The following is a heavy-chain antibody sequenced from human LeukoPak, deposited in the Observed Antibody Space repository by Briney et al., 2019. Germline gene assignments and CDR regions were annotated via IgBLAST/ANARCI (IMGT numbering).Heavy chain of an antibody. V-gene: IGHV4-61*02. CDR3: ARELPYCSSTSCFYYYYYMDV. CDR2: IYSSGST. D-gene: IGHD2-2*01. CDR1: GGSISSGSYY. Sequence: SETLSLTCTVSGGSISSGSYYWSWIRQPAGKGLEWIGRIYSSGSTNYNPSLKSRVSISADTSKNQFSLKLNSVTAADTAVYYCARELPYCSSTSCFYYYYYMDVWGKGTTVTVSS. J-gene: IGHJ6*03.